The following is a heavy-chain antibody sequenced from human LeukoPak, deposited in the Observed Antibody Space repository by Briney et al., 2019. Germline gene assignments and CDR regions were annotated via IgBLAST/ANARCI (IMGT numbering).Heavy chain of an antibody. J-gene: IGHJ6*02. Sequence: GVPLRLSCAAYGFTCSSYDMHWLPQPTGEGLQWVSGIGTGGDTYYSGSVKGRFTISRNNSQNTLDQQMNSLRGEDTGVYFCARAPQATRGSFGNYHMDVWGQGTTVTVS. V-gene: IGHV3-13*04. D-gene: IGHD3-10*01. CDR3: ARAPQATRGSFGNYHMDV. CDR2: IGTGGDT. CDR1: GFTCSSYD.